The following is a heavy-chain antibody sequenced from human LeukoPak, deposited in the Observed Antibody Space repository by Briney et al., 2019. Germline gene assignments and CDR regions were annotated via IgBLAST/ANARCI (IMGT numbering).Heavy chain of an antibody. CDR1: GFIVSNAW. CDR3: TTDPPHPYCSGGSCYYWHYFYGMDV. D-gene: IGHD2-15*01. J-gene: IGHJ6*02. V-gene: IGHV3-15*01. CDR2: IKSITDGGTT. Sequence: GGSLRLSCAASGFIVSNAWMTWVRQAPGKGLEWLGRIKSITDGGTTDYAAPVKGRFSMSRDDSKNTLDLQMNSLKTEDTAVYYCTTDPPHPYCSGGSCYYWHYFYGMDVWGQGTTVTVSS.